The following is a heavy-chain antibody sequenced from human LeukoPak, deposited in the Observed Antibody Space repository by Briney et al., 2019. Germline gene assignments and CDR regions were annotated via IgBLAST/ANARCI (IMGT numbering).Heavy chain of an antibody. D-gene: IGHD2-2*01. V-gene: IGHV3-9*03. CDR2: ISWNSGTV. J-gene: IGHJ2*01. Sequence: GRSLRLSCAASGFNFNDYAMHWVRQAPGKGLEWVSGISWNSGTVAYADSVKGRFTISRDNSKKSLYLQMNSLRAEDMALYYCAKASADWYFDLWGRGTLVTVSS. CDR1: GFNFNDYA. CDR3: AKASADWYFDL.